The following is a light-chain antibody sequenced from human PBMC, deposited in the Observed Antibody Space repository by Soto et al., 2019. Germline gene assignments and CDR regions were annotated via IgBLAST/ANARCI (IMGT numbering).Light chain of an antibody. CDR1: QSVSSNY. V-gene: IGKV3-20*01. CDR3: QQYGSSPPAT. Sequence: EIVLTQSPGTLSLSPGERATLSCRASQSVSSNYLAWYRQNPGQAPRPLIYGASSRATGIPDRFSGSGSETDFTLTISTLEPEDFAVYYCQQYGSSPPATFGQGTKVEIK. CDR2: GAS. J-gene: IGKJ1*01.